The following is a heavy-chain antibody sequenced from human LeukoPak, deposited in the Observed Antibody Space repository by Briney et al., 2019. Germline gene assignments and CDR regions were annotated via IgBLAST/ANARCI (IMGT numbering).Heavy chain of an antibody. Sequence: GGSLRLSCAASGFTFSSYGMHWVRQAPGKGLEWVALISYDGSNKYYADSVKGRFTISRDNSRNTLYLQMNSLRAEGTAVYYCPKEFGNYYPKRQPPDYWGQGTLVTASS. CDR2: ISYDGSNK. CDR3: PKEFGNYYPKRQPPDY. J-gene: IGHJ4*02. D-gene: IGHD1-26*01. CDR1: GFTFSSYG. V-gene: IGHV3-30*18.